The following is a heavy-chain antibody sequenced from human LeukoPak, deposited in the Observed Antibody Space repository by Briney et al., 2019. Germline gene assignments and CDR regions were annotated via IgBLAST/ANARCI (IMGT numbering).Heavy chain of an antibody. D-gene: IGHD2-15*01. CDR3: ARMSSVGAFDI. V-gene: IGHV3-13*01. Sequence: GGSLRLSCAASGFTFSSYDMPWVRQATGKGLEWVSAIGTAGDTYYPGSVKGRFTISRENAKNSLYLQMNSLRAGDTAVYYCARMSSVGAFDIWGQGTMVTVSS. CDR2: IGTAGDT. CDR1: GFTFSSYD. J-gene: IGHJ3*02.